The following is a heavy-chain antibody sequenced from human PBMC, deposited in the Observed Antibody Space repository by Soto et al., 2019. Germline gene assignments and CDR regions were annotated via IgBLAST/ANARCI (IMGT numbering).Heavy chain of an antibody. CDR1: GFTFNYYT. D-gene: IGHD4-17*01. Sequence: EVQLEESGGGQVRPGASLRLSCAASGFTFNYYTMIWVRQAPGQGLEWVSAISSASDNIHYADSVKGRFTISRENAKNSVYLQMNSLRDEDTAVYYCARHITTVTTERIDFWGQGTMVTVSS. J-gene: IGHJ4*02. CDR3: ARHITTVTTERIDF. V-gene: IGHV3-21*01. CDR2: ISSASDNI.